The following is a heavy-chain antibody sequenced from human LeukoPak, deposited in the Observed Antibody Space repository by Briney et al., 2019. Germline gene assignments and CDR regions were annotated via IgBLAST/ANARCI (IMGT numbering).Heavy chain of an antibody. Sequence: GRSLRLSCAASGFTFSNYAMHWVRQAPGKGLDWVAVISYDGSNKYYADSVKGRFTISRGNSKNTLYLQMNTLRGEDTAVYYCARDEVSYDFWSGLIDYWGQGTLVTVSS. CDR3: ARDEVSYDFWSGLIDY. J-gene: IGHJ4*02. V-gene: IGHV3-30-3*01. CDR2: ISYDGSNK. CDR1: GFTFSNYA. D-gene: IGHD3-3*01.